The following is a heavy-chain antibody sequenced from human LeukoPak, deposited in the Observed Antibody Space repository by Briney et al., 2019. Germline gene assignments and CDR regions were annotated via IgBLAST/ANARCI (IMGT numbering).Heavy chain of an antibody. CDR1: GFTFSSYE. D-gene: IGHD5-18*01. CDR3: ARDLGGYSYGSHFDY. J-gene: IGHJ4*02. CDR2: ISSSGSTI. Sequence: GRSLRLSCAASGFTFSSYEMNWVRQAPGKGLEWVSYISSSGSTIYYADSVKGRFTTSRDNAKNSLYLQMNSLRAEDTAVYYCARDLGGYSYGSHFDYWGQGTLVTVSS. V-gene: IGHV3-48*03.